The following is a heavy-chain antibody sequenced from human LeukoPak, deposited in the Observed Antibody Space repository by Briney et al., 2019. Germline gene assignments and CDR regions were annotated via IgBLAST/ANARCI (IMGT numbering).Heavy chain of an antibody. D-gene: IGHD2-15*01. V-gene: IGHV3-30-3*01. J-gene: IGHJ4*02. CDR3: ARVAFPQGGSSYYFDY. CDR2: ISYDGSNK. CDR1: GFTFSSYA. Sequence: GGSLRLSCAASGFTFSSYAMSWVRQAPGKGLEWVAVISYDGSNKYYADSVKGRFTISRDNSKNTLYLQMNSLRAEDTAVYYCARVAFPQGGSSYYFDYWGQGTLVTVSS.